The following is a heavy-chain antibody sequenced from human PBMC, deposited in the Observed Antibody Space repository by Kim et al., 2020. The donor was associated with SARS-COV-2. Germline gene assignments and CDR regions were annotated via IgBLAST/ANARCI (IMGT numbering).Heavy chain of an antibody. CDR1: GFTFSDYS. V-gene: IGHV3-11*01. J-gene: IGHJ6*02. D-gene: IGHD2-8*02. CDR3: AREGPGYTLDWWGQGTQATVASDV. CDR2: ISNRASTI. Sequence: GGSLRLSCEGFGFTFSDYSMSWVRQAPGKGLEWISYISNRASTIQYADSVEGRFTISRDNVKNSLFVQMNSLQVEDAAVYYCAREGPGYTLDWWGQGTQATVASDVWGQGTTVTVSS.